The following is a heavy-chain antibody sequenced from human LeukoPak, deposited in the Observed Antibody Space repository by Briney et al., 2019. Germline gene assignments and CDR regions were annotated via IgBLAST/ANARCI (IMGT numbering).Heavy chain of an antibody. CDR2: VDPENGET. V-gene: IGHV1-69-2*01. CDR3: ATAQPTYYYDSSGVAFDI. CDR1: GYTFTDYY. J-gene: IGHJ3*02. D-gene: IGHD3-22*01. Sequence: ASVKISCKVSGYTFTDYYMHWVQQAPGKGLEWMGLVDPENGETIYAEKFQGRVTITADTSTDTAYMELSSLRSEDTAVYYCATAQPTYYYDSSGVAFDIWGQGPMVTVSS.